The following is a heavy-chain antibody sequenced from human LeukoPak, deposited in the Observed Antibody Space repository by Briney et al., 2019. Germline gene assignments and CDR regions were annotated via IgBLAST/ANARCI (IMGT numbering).Heavy chain of an antibody. V-gene: IGHV4-61*02. D-gene: IGHD4-23*01. J-gene: IGHJ4*02. CDR2: IYTSGST. CDR3: ARSALDRWFPDY. CDR1: GGSISSGSYY. Sequence: SETLSLTCTVSGGSISSGSYYWSWIRQPAGKGLEWIGRIYTSGSTNYNPSLKSRVTISVDTSKNQFSLKLSSVTAADTAVYYCARSALDRWFPDYWGQGTLVTVSS.